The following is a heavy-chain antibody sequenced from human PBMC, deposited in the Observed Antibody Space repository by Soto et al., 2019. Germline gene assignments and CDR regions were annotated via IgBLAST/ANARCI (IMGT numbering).Heavy chain of an antibody. CDR3: ARDNYGPLDY. D-gene: IGHD3-10*01. J-gene: IGHJ4*02. CDR2: VDPNNGGT. Sequence: QVQLVQSGAEVKKPGASVKVSCRPSGYTFTAYYIHWVRQAPGQGLEWMGWVDPNNGGTRDAQNFPSRVTMTRDTSTSTVYMELNWLRSDDTALYYCARDNYGPLDYWGQGTLVTVSS. V-gene: IGHV1-2*02. CDR1: GYTFTAYY.